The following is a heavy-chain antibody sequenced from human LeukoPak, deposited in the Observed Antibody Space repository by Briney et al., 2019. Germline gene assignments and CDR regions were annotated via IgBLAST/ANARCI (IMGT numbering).Heavy chain of an antibody. D-gene: IGHD6-13*01. CDR1: GGTFSSYA. CDR2: IIPIFGTA. CDR3: AKNPLRAAPGFFDY. V-gene: IGHV1-69*01. J-gene: IGHJ4*02. Sequence: GSSVKVSCKASGGTFSSYAISWVRQAPGQGLEWMGGIIPIFGTANYAQKFQGRVTITADESTSTAYMELSSLRSEDTALYYCAKNPLRAAPGFFDYWGRGTLVTVSS.